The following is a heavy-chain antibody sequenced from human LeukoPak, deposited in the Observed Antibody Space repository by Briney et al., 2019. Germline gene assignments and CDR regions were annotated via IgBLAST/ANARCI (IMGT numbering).Heavy chain of an antibody. D-gene: IGHD2-2*01. J-gene: IGHJ6*02. V-gene: IGHV4-39*01. Sequence: SETLSLTCTVFGVSVTTSGYYGAWIRQPPGRGLEWIGSISYSGITYYKPSLRGRVTISGDTAKNQFSLKLSTVTAADTAVYYCARHNDYASLMDVWGQGTTVTVSS. CDR3: ARHNDYASLMDV. CDR1: GVSVTTSGYY. CDR2: ISYSGIT.